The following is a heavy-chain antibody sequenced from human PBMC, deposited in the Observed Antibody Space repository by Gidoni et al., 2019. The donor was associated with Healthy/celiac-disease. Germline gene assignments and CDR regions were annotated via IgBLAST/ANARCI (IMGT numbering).Heavy chain of an antibody. Sequence: QVQLVASGGGWVQPGRSLRLSCAASGFTFSSSAMHWVRQAPGKGLEWVAVIWYDGSNKYYADSVKGRFTISRDNSKNTLYLQMNSLRAEDTAVYYCARGVYGSGSYYKGPFFDYWGQGTLVTVSS. V-gene: IGHV3-33*01. J-gene: IGHJ4*02. CDR1: GFTFSSSA. CDR2: IWYDGSNK. D-gene: IGHD3-10*01. CDR3: ARGVYGSGSYYKGPFFDY.